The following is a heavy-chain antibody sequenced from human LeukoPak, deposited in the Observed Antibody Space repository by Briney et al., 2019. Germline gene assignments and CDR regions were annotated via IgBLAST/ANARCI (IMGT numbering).Heavy chain of an antibody. CDR3: ARGTLGYCSGGSCPTYYYYYYMDV. J-gene: IGHJ6*03. CDR2: INSDGSST. CDR1: GFTFSSYW. D-gene: IGHD2-15*01. V-gene: IGHV3-74*01. Sequence: GGSLRLSCAASGFTFSSYWMHWVRQAPGKGLVWVSRINSDGSSTSYADSVKGRFTISRDNAKNTLYLQMNSLRAEDTAVYYCARGTLGYCSGGSCPTYYYYYYMDVWGKGTTVTVS.